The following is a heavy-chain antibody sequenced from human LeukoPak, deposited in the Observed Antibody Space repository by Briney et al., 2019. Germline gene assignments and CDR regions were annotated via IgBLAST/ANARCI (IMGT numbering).Heavy chain of an antibody. J-gene: IGHJ4*02. V-gene: IGHV3-74*01. CDR2: INIDERIK. CDR1: GFSFRTQL. Sequence: GGSLRLSCSASGFSFRTQLMHWVRQAPGKGLVWVSYINIDERIKGYADSVKGRFTISRDNAKNTLYLQMNSLRAEDTAIYYCFREGGDWGQGTLVTVSS. CDR3: FREGGD. D-gene: IGHD3-10*01.